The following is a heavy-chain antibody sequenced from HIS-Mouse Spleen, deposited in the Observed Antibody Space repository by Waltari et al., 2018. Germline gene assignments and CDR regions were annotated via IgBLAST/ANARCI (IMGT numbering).Heavy chain of an antibody. D-gene: IGHD6-6*01. V-gene: IGHV4-34*01. CDR2: INHSGST. CDR3: YSSSSFDY. J-gene: IGHJ4*02. Sequence: QVQLQQWGAGLLTPSETLSLTCAVYGGSFSGYYWSWIRQPPGKGLELIGEINHSGSTNYNPSLKSRVTISVDTSKNQFSLKLSSVTAADTCARAGYSSSSFDYWGQGTLVTVSS. CDR1: GGSFSGYY.